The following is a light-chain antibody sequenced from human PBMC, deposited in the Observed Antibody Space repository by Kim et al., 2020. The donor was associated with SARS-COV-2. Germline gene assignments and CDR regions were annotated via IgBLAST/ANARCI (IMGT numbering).Light chain of an antibody. CDR1: QSVSSK. J-gene: IGKJ2*01. V-gene: IGKV3-15*01. CDR3: QQYHTWPPVYT. CDR2: AAS. Sequence: SPGERATLSCQSSQSVSSKLAWYQQRPGQAPRLLIYAASTRATGIPARFSGSGSGTDFTLTITSLQSEDFATYYCQQYHTWPPVYTFGQGTKLEI.